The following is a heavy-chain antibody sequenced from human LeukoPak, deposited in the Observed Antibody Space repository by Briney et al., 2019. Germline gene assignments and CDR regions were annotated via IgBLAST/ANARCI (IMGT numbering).Heavy chain of an antibody. CDR2: ISGSGGST. Sequence: GGSLRLSCAASGFTFSSYAMSWVRQAPGRGLEWVSAISGSGGSTYYADSVKGRFTISRDNSKNTLYLQMNSLRAEDTAVYYCAKDNTGGSYLPSYFDYWGQGTLVTVSS. J-gene: IGHJ4*02. D-gene: IGHD1-26*01. V-gene: IGHV3-23*01. CDR3: AKDNTGGSYLPSYFDY. CDR1: GFTFSSYA.